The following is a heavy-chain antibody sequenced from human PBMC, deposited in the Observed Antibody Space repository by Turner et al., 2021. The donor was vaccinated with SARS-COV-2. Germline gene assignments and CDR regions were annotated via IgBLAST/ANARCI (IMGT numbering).Heavy chain of an antibody. CDR3: ARGDLVGAIIYVGGYYGMDV. CDR2: ISSSSSYT. V-gene: IGHV3-11*06. D-gene: IGHD1-26*01. Sequence: QVQLVESGGGLVKPGGSLRLSCAASGFTFSDYYMSWIRQAPGKGLEWVSYISSSSSYTNYADSVKGRFTISRDNAKNSLYLQMNSLRAEDTAVYYCARGDLVGAIIYVGGYYGMDVWGQGTTVTVSS. J-gene: IGHJ6*02. CDR1: GFTFSDYY.